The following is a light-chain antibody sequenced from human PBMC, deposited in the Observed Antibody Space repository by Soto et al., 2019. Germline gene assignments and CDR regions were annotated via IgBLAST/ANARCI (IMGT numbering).Light chain of an antibody. V-gene: IGLV1-40*01. J-gene: IGLJ2*01. CDR1: SSNIGAGYD. CDR3: QSYDSSVRRV. Sequence: QPVLTQPPSVSGAPGQRVTISCTGSSSNIGAGYDVHWYQQLPGTAPKLLIYGNNNRPSGVPDRFSGSKSGTSASLAITGLQAEDEADYYCQSYDSSVRRVFGGGTKLTVL. CDR2: GNN.